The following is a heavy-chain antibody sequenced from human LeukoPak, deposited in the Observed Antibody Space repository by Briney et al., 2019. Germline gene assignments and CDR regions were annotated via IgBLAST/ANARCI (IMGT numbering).Heavy chain of an antibody. J-gene: IGHJ4*02. D-gene: IGHD3-22*01. V-gene: IGHV3-53*01. CDR3: ARIDSSGYYYFVDD. Sequence: PGGSLRLSCAASGFTFSNYVMSWVRQAPGKGLGWVSVIYSGGSTYYADSVKGRFTISRDNSKNTLYLQMNSLRAEDTAVYYCARIDSSGYYYFVDDWGQGTLVTVSS. CDR1: GFTFSNYV. CDR2: IYSGGST.